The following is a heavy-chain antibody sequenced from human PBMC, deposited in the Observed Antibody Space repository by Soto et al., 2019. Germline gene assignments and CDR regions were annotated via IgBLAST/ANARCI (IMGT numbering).Heavy chain of an antibody. CDR2: ITSSSTTI. J-gene: IGHJ4*02. CDR1: GFTFSSYN. Sequence: GGSLRLSCAASGFTFSSYNMNWVRQAPGKGLEWVSYITSSSTTIYYADPVRGRFTISRDNAKNSLYLQMNSLRAEDTAVYYCAKYCSSTSCYAGPYWGQGTLVTVSS. V-gene: IGHV3-48*01. D-gene: IGHD2-2*01. CDR3: AKYCSSTSCYAGPY.